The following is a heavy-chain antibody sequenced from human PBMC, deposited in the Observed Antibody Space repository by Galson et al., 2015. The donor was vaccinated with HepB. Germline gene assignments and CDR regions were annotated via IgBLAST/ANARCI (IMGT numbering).Heavy chain of an antibody. D-gene: IGHD3-10*01. V-gene: IGHV4-4*02. J-gene: IGHJ4*02. CDR3: ARAKEGRGYFDY. CDR1: GDSISSDSW. CDR2: IYHSGGT. Sequence: TLSLTCAVSGDSISSDSWWSWVRQPPGEGLEWIGEIYHSGGTNYRPSLKSRVTISVDKSKNLFSLKLPFVTAADTAVYYCARAKEGRGYFDYWGQGTLVTVSS.